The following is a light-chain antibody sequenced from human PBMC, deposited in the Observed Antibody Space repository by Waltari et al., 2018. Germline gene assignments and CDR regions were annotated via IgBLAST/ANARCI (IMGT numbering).Light chain of an antibody. Sequence: QSALTQPASVSGSPGQSTTISCTGTSSDVGGTHSVSWSQQHPGKAHKLMIFDVSKRPSGVSNRFSGSKSGSTASLTISGLQAEDEADFYCNSYTSSSTWVFGGGTKLTVL. J-gene: IGLJ3*02. CDR3: NSYTSSSTWV. CDR1: SSDVGGTHS. V-gene: IGLV2-14*01. CDR2: DVS.